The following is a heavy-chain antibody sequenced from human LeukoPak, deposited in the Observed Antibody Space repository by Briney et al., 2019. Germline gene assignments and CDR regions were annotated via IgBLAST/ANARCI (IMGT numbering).Heavy chain of an antibody. D-gene: IGHD3-22*01. CDR2: MNTKSGNT. V-gene: IGHV1-8*01. CDR3: ARAPIPYYYDSSAYYSDY. CDR1: GYTFTNSD. J-gene: IGHJ4*02. Sequence: ASVKVSCKASGYTFTNSDINWVRQATGQGLEWMGWMNTKSGNTGYAQKLQGRVTMSMDTSITTAYMELTSLRSDDTAVYYCARAPIPYYYDSSAYYSDYWGQGTLVTVSS.